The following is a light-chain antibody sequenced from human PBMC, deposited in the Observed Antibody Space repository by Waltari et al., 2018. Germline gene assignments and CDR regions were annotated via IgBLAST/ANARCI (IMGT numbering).Light chain of an antibody. CDR2: WAS. J-gene: IGKJ1*01. Sequence: DIVMTQSPDSLAVSLGERATIHCTSSQRVLYSSNNKNYLAWYQQKPGQPPKLLIYWASTRESGVPDRFSGSGSGTDFTLTISSLQAEDVAVYYCQQYYSTPSWTFGQGTKVEIK. CDR1: QRVLYSSNNKNY. V-gene: IGKV4-1*01. CDR3: QQYYSTPSWT.